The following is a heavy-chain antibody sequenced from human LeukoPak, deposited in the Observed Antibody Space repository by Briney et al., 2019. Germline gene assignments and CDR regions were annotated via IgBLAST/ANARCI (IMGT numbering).Heavy chain of an antibody. CDR3: ASHSGYDYGLDY. J-gene: IGHJ4*02. Sequence: RTGGSLRLSCAASGFTFSDYYMSWIRQAPGKGLEWVSYISSSGSTIYYADSVKGRFTISRDNAKNSLYPQMNSLRAEDTAVYYCASHSGYDYGLDYWGQGTLVTVSS. V-gene: IGHV3-11*01. CDR1: GFTFSDYY. CDR2: ISSSGSTI. D-gene: IGHD5-12*01.